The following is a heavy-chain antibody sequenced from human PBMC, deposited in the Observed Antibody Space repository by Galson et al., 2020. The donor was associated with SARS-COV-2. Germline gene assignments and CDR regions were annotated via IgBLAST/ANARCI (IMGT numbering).Heavy chain of an antibody. CDR2: ISTSSRTI. V-gene: IGHV3-48*02. CDR3: AREQPHIIQLDFHSRSASYYGMDV. J-gene: IGHJ6*02. Sequence: GESLKISCAASDFTFSSYSMNWVRQAPGKGLEWISYISTSSRTIYYADSVKGRFTISRDNAENSLYLQMNSLRDDDTAVYYCAREQPHIIQLDFHSRSASYYGMDVWGQGTTVTVSS. D-gene: IGHD1-1*01. CDR1: DFTFSSYS.